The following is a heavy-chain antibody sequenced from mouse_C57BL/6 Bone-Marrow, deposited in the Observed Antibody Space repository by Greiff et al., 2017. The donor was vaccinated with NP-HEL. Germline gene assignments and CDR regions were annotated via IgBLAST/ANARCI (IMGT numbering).Heavy chain of an antibody. D-gene: IGHD2-1*01. CDR1: GYAFSSSW. J-gene: IGHJ4*01. CDR2: IYPGDGDT. CDR3: ARSKEYGNLYYYAMDY. Sequence: VQLQQSGPELVKPGASVKISCKASGYAFSSSWMNWVKQRPGKGLEWIGRIYPGDGDTNYNGKFKGKATLTADKSSSTAYMQLSSLTSEDSAVYFGARSKEYGNLYYYAMDYWGQGTSVTVSS. V-gene: IGHV1-82*01.